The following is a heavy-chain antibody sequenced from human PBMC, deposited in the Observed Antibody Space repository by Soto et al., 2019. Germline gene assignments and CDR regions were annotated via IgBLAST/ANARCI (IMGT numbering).Heavy chain of an antibody. Sequence: QVQLVQSGAEVKKPGASVKVSCKASGYTFTGYYMHWVRQAPGQGLEWMGWINPNSGDTNYAQKFQGRVTMTRDTSISTAYLELSRLGSDDTAVYYCARVPEECSGGSYYACDYWGRGTLVTFCS. CDR2: INPNSGDT. CDR3: ARVPEECSGGSYYACDY. D-gene: IGHD2-15*01. J-gene: IGHJ4*02. CDR1: GYTFTGYY. V-gene: IGHV1-2*02.